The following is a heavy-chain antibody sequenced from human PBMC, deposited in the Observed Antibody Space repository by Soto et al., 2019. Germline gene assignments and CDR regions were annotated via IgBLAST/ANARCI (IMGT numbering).Heavy chain of an antibody. J-gene: IGHJ5*02. V-gene: IGHV4-31*03. Sequence: SETLSLTCTVSGGSISSGGYYWSWIRQHPGKGLEWIGYIYYSGSTYYNPSLKSRVTISVDTSKNQFSLKLSSVTAADTAVYYCARAPITMVRGVWFDPWGQGTLVTVSS. CDR1: GGSISSGGYY. CDR3: ARAPITMVRGVWFDP. D-gene: IGHD3-10*01. CDR2: IYYSGST.